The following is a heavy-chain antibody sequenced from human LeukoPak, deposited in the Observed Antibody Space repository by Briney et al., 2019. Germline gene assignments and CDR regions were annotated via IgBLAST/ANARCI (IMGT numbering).Heavy chain of an antibody. CDR2: VSDGGSTK. D-gene: IGHD6-13*01. CDR3: ARETGSSWNAPIDY. Sequence: GGSLRLSCAASGFIFSDYYMSWIRQAPGKGLEWISYVSDGGSTKYYADSVKGRFTISRGNDKNSLLLQMNSLRVEDTAVYYCARETGSSWNAPIDYWGQGILVTVSS. V-gene: IGHV3-11*01. CDR1: GFIFSDYY. J-gene: IGHJ4*02.